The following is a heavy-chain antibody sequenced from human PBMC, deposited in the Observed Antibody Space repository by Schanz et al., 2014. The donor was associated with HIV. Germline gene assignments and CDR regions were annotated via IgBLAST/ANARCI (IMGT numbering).Heavy chain of an antibody. CDR2: SSHDGSVK. V-gene: IGHV3-30*18. J-gene: IGHJ4*02. D-gene: IGHD3-3*01. Sequence: QVHLVESGGGVVQPGRSLRLSCVGSGFIFSNYGIHWVRQAPGKGLEWVAVSSHDGSVKFYGDSVKGRFTISRDTFKNTEYLQMNSLRSEDTAVYYCAKASESIFGVEGLDFWGQGTLVIVSS. CDR1: GFIFSNYG. CDR3: AKASESIFGVEGLDF.